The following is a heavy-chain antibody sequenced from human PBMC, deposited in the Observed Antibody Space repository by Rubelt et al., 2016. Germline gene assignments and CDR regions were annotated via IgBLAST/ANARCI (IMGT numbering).Heavy chain of an antibody. CDR1: GFTFSTYS. J-gene: IGHJ4*02. CDR2: ISSGGTYI. D-gene: IGHD2-2*01. Sequence: EVQLVESGGGLVKPGGSLRLSCAASGFTFSTYSMHWVRQAPGKGMEWVSSISSGGTYINYADSVKGRFTISRDNAKKSLYLQMKSRRAVEPAVYYCARGLGDCSTTICYVGSVGYWGQGTLVTVPS. V-gene: IGHV3-21*01. CDR3: ARGLGDCSTTICYVGSVGY.